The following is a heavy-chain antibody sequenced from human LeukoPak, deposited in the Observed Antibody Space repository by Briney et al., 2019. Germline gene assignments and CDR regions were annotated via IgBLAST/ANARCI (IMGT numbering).Heavy chain of an antibody. D-gene: IGHD4-17*01. CDR3: ARPRTVTTRFAPIDY. J-gene: IGHJ4*02. V-gene: IGHV3-33*01. CDR2: IWYDGSSK. CDR1: GFTFSSYG. Sequence: GRSLRLSCAASGFTFSSYGMHWVRQAPGKGLEWVAVIWYDGSSKYYADSVKGRFTISRDNSKNTLYLQMNSLRAEDTAVYYCARPRTVTTRFAPIDYWGQGTLVTVSS.